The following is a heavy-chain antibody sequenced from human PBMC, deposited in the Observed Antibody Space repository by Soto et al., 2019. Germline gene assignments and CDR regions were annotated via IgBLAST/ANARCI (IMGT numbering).Heavy chain of an antibody. Sequence: PGESLRLSCAASGFTFSSDWMHWFRLAPGKGLVWVSRIDSGGRTTTYADSVKGRFTISRDNAKNTLYLQMNGLRAEDTALYYYARWFTYGNFDYFDYWGQGTQVTVSS. J-gene: IGHJ4*02. CDR1: GFTFSSDW. V-gene: IGHV3-74*01. CDR2: IDSGGRTT. D-gene: IGHD3-10*01. CDR3: ARWFTYGNFDYFDY.